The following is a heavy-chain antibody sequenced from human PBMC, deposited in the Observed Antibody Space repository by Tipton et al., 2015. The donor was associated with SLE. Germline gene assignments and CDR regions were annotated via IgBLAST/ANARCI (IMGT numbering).Heavy chain of an antibody. CDR1: GGSISNHY. CDR3: ATSLIVQGIFFDF. D-gene: IGHD1-26*01. V-gene: IGHV4-4*09. CDR2: IYPSGSS. J-gene: IGHJ4*02. Sequence: TLSLTCTVSGGSISNHYWSWIRQPPGKGLEWIGYIYPSGSSHYSPSFKSRLTISVDSSRNEISLMLSSVTAADTAVYYCATSLIVQGIFFDFWGQGTLVTVSS.